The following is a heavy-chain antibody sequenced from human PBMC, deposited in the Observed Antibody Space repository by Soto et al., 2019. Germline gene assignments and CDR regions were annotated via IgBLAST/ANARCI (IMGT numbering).Heavy chain of an antibody. CDR3: ARDLFLSRYYYDSSGQFDY. V-gene: IGHV1-3*01. CDR1: GYTFTSYA. J-gene: IGHJ4*02. CDR2: INAGNGNT. D-gene: IGHD3-22*01. Sequence: SVKVSCKASGYTFTSYAMHWVRQAPGQRLEWMGWINAGNGNTKYSQKFQGRVTITRDTSASTAYMELSSLRSEDTAVYYCARDLFLSRYYYDSSGQFDYCGQGTLVTVSS.